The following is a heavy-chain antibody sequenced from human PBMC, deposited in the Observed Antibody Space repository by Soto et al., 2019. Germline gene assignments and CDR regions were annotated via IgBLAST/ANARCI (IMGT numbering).Heavy chain of an antibody. CDR1: GYSFITYA. Sequence: QVHLVQSGGEVRKPGASVKVSCKASGYSFITYAVSWVRQAPGQGLEWMGWVNPYNGNTNYAQNFQGRVTMTTDTSTSTAYMELRNLRSDDAAVYYCVRDVRLLTSYDYFDDWGQGTQVTVSS. J-gene: IGHJ4*02. D-gene: IGHD3-16*01. V-gene: IGHV1-18*01. CDR2: VNPYNGNT. CDR3: VRDVRLLTSYDYFDD.